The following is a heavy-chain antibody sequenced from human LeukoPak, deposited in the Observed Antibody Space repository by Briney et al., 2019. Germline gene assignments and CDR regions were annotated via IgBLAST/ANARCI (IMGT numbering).Heavy chain of an antibody. Sequence: SETLSLTCAVYGGSFSGYYWSWIRQPPGKGLEWIGEINHSGSTNYNPSLKSRVTISVDKSKNQFSLKLSSVTAADTAVYYCARVVVVITTRGAFDIWGQGTMVTVSS. D-gene: IGHD3-22*01. CDR3: ARVVVVITTRGAFDI. J-gene: IGHJ3*02. CDR1: GGSFSGYY. V-gene: IGHV4-34*01. CDR2: INHSGST.